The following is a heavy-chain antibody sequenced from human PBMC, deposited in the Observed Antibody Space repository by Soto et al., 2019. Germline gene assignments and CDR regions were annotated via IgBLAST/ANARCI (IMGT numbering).Heavy chain of an antibody. J-gene: IGHJ4*02. Sequence: PSETLSLTCTVSGGSISSGGYCWSWIRQHPGKGLEWIGYIYYSGSTYYNPSLKSRVTISVDTSKNQFSLKLSSVTAADTAVYYCARYYYDFWSGHLDYWGQGTLVTVSS. CDR2: IYYSGST. CDR1: GGSISSGGYC. D-gene: IGHD3-3*01. CDR3: ARYYYDFWSGHLDY. V-gene: IGHV4-31*03.